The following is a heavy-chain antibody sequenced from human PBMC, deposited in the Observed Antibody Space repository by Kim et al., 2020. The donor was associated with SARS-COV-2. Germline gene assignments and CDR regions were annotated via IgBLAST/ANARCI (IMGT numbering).Heavy chain of an antibody. CDR2: ISWNSGSI. CDR3: AKDQSGWLQGPLDY. CDR1: GFTFDDYA. J-gene: IGHJ4*02. Sequence: GGSLRLSCAASGFTFDDYAMHWVRQAPGKGLEWVSGISWNSGSIGYADSVKGRFTISRDNAKNSLYLQMNSLRAEDTALYYCAKDQSGWLQGPLDYWGQGTLVTVSS. D-gene: IGHD5-12*01. V-gene: IGHV3-9*01.